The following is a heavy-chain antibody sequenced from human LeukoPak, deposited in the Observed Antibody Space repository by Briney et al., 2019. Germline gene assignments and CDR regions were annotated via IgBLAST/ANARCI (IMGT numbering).Heavy chain of an antibody. J-gene: IGHJ3*02. CDR1: GFTFSSYA. V-gene: IGHV3-30-3*01. Sequence: GGSLRLSCAASGFTFSSYAMHWVRQAPGKGLEWVAVISYDGSNKYYADSVKGRFTISRDNSKNTLYLQMNSLRAEDTAVYYCAREYYDSSGYYGAFDIWGQGTMVTVSS. CDR2: ISYDGSNK. D-gene: IGHD3-22*01. CDR3: AREYYDSSGYYGAFDI.